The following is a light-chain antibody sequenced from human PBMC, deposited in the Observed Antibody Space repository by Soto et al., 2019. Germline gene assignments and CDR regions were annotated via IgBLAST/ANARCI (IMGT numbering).Light chain of an antibody. CDR3: QQYDTSPMYT. CDR1: QSVSSSY. V-gene: IGKV3-20*01. CDR2: DAS. J-gene: IGKJ2*01. Sequence: EIVLTQSPGTLSLSPGERASLSCRASQSVSSSYLAWYQQKPGQAPRLLIHDASSRATGIPDRFSGSGSGTDFTLTISRLEPEDCAVYYCQQYDTSPMYTFGQGTKLEIK.